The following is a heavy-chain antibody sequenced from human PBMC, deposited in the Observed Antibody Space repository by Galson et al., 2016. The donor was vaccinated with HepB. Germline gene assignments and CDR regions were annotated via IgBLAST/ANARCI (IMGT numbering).Heavy chain of an antibody. CDR1: GFIFSNAR. J-gene: IGHJ4*02. Sequence: SLRLSCAGSGFIFSNARMSWVRQVPGKGLEWIGRIKRRSDDGTADYLLLAAPVEGRFTISRDDSTNRLFLQMNGLKTEDTGIYYCSIDWGFDILWYLAHWGQGTQVTVSS. CDR3: SIDWGFDILWYLAH. CDR2: IKRRSDDGTA. D-gene: IGHD2-21*01. V-gene: IGHV3-15*01.